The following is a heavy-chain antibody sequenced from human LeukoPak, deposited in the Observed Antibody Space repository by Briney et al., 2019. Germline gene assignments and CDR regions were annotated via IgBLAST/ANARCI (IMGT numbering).Heavy chain of an antibody. CDR1: GYTFTNYG. J-gene: IGHJ5*02. Sequence: ASVKVSRKAPGYTFTNYGISWMRQAPGQGLEWMGWISIYNGNTDYAQKLRGRVTMATDTSTSTAYMELRSLRSDDTAVYYCARITYDFWSGYYMPDDPWGQGTLVTVSS. CDR2: ISIYNGNT. V-gene: IGHV1-18*01. CDR3: ARITYDFWSGYYMPDDP. D-gene: IGHD3-3*01.